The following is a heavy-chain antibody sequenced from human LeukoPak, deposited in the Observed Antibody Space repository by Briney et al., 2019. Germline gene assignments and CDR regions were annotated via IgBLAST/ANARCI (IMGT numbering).Heavy chain of an antibody. CDR1: GGPISSSSYY. CDR2: IYYSGST. J-gene: IGHJ2*01. Sequence: SETLSLTCSVSGGPISSSSYYWGWIRQPPGKGLEWIGYIYYSGSTYYNPSLKSRVTISVDRSKNHFSLNLNSVTAADTAVYYCASPYRGSPYWYFDLWGRGTLVTVSS. CDR3: ASPYRGSPYWYFDL. V-gene: IGHV4-39*07. D-gene: IGHD6-6*01.